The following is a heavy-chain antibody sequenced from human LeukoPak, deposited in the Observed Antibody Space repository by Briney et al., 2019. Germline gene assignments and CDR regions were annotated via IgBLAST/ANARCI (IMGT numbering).Heavy chain of an antibody. CDR1: GFTFDNFA. D-gene: IGHD6-13*01. CDR3: TKDSSSLWYFDF. J-gene: IGHJ4*02. CDR2: VSGNGVNT. Sequence: GGSLRLSCAASGFTFDNFAMHWVRHPPGKGLEWVSLVSGNGVNTYYADSVKGRFTISRDNSKNSLYLQMNSLRTEDTALYFCTKDSSSLWYFDFWGQGALVTVSS. V-gene: IGHV3-43*02.